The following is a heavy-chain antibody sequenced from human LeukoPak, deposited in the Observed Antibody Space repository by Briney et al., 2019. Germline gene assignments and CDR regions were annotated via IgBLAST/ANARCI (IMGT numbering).Heavy chain of an antibody. CDR3: ARFKVVVAATRGYFDY. D-gene: IGHD2-15*01. V-gene: IGHV4-59*08. CDR1: GGSISSYY. J-gene: IGHJ4*02. CDR2: IYYSGST. Sequence: PSETLSLTCTVSGGSISSYYWSWIRQPPGKGLEWIGYIYYSGSTNYNPSLKSRVTISVDTSKNQFSLKLSSVTAADTAVYYCARFKVVVAATRGYFDYWGQGTLVTVSS.